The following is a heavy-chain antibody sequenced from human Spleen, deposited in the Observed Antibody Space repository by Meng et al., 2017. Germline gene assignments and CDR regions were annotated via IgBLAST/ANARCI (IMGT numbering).Heavy chain of an antibody. CDR3: ARERRITIFGVVINFDY. CDR2: INHSGST. Sequence: QGPLQHWGPGLLKPSETLSLTCAVYGGSFSGYYWSWIRQPPGKGLEWIGEINHSGSTNYNPSLKSRVTISVDTSKNQFSLKLSSVTAADTAVYYCARERRITIFGVVINFDYWGQGTLVTV. V-gene: IGHV4-34*01. J-gene: IGHJ4*02. CDR1: GGSFSGYY. D-gene: IGHD3-3*01.